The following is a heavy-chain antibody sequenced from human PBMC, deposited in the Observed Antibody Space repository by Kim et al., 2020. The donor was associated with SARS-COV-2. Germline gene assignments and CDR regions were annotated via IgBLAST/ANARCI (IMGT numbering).Heavy chain of an antibody. Sequence: NPSLKSRVTISVDTSKNQFSLKLSSVTAADTAVYYCAREHDYGDYDWFDPWGQGTLVTVSS. J-gene: IGHJ5*02. D-gene: IGHD4-17*01. V-gene: IGHV4-39*07. CDR3: AREHDYGDYDWFDP.